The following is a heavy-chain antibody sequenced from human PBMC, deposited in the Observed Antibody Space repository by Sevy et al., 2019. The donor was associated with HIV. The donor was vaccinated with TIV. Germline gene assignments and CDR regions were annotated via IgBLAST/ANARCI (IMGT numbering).Heavy chain of an antibody. V-gene: IGHV3-7*01. CDR2: IKKDGSEK. D-gene: IGHD3-10*01. J-gene: IGHJ4*02. CDR3: VGGPPAD. Sequence: GGSLRLSCAASGFTFRSYCMSWVRQGPGKGLEWVTNIKKDGSEKYYLDSVKGRFTISRDNAKNSVFLQMNSLRVEDTAVYYCVGGPPADWGQGTLVTVSS. CDR1: GFTFRSYC.